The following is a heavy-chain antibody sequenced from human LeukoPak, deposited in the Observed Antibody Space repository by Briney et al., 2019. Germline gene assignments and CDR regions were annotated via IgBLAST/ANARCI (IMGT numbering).Heavy chain of an antibody. D-gene: IGHD3-10*01. CDR3: ARVRVIIRGVTTFGP. J-gene: IGHJ5*02. Sequence: SVKVSCKASGGSFSSCVIRWVRQAPGQGLEWMGGIIPIFGTANYAQKFQGRVTLTADESTSTAYMELSSLRSEDAAVYYCARVRVIIRGVTTFGPWGQGTLVTVSS. CDR2: IIPIFGTA. CDR1: GGSFSSCV. V-gene: IGHV1-69*01.